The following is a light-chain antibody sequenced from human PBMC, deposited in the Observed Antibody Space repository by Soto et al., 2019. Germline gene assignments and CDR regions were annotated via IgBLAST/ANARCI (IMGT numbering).Light chain of an antibody. CDR2: KAS. CDR1: QSISSW. Sequence: DIQMTQSPSTLSASVGDRVTITCRASQSISSWLAWYQQKPGKAPKLLIYKASSLDSGVPSRFSGSGSGTEFTLSISSLQPDDFATYDCQQYNSYPLTFGGGTKVEIK. CDR3: QQYNSYPLT. J-gene: IGKJ4*01. V-gene: IGKV1-5*03.